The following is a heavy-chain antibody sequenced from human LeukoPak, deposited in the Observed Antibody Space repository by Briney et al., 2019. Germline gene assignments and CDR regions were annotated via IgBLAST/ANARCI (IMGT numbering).Heavy chain of an antibody. Sequence: RGSPRLSCAAPGFSFSSYWMSWVRQAPGKGLWWVANIKQDGSEKYYVDSVKGRFTISRDNAKNSLYLQMNSLRAEDTAVYYCARQVHYSNYGFDYWGQGTLVTVSS. CDR3: ARQVHYSNYGFDY. CDR1: GFSFSSYW. J-gene: IGHJ4*02. CDR2: IKQDGSEK. D-gene: IGHD4-11*01. V-gene: IGHV3-7*01.